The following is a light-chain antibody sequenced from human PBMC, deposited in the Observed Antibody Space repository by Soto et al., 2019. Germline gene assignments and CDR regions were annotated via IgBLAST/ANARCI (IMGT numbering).Light chain of an antibody. CDR3: QQYHRYPPT. V-gene: IGKV1-5*01. J-gene: IGKJ1*01. CDR2: DVS. CDR1: HSFSSR. Sequence: DIQMTQSPSTLSASVGDRVTITCRASHSFSSRLAWYQQKPGKAPNLMIYDVSSLESGVPSRFSGSGSRTEFTLTISSLQPDGLATYSCQQYHRYPPTFGQGTKV.